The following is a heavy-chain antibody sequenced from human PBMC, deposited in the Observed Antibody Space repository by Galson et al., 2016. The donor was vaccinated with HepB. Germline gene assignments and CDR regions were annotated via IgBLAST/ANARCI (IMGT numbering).Heavy chain of an antibody. Sequence: SLRLSCAASGFSFSSYNMNWVRQVPGKGLEWVSSITRRNNFIYYADSVKGRFTVSRDNAKNSLYLEMNSLRAEDTAVYYCAREGCESDSCLRFYYAMDVWGKGTVVTVSA. V-gene: IGHV3-21*01. CDR2: ITRRNNFI. CDR3: AREGCESDSCLRFYYAMDV. CDR1: GFSFSSYN. D-gene: IGHD2-21*01. J-gene: IGHJ6*04.